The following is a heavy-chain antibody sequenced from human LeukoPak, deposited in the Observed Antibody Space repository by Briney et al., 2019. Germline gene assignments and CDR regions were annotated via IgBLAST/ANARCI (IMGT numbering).Heavy chain of an antibody. CDR2: ISYDGSNK. V-gene: IGHV3-30*19. CDR1: GFTFSSYG. CDR3: ASSRYPDYYYYYGMDV. J-gene: IGHJ6*02. Sequence: GGSLRLSCAASGFTFSSYGMHWVRQAPGKGLEWVAVISYDGSNKYYADSVKGRFTISRDNSKNTLYLQMNSLRAEDTAVYYCASSRYPDYYYYYGMDVWGQGTTVTVSS. D-gene: IGHD2-2*02.